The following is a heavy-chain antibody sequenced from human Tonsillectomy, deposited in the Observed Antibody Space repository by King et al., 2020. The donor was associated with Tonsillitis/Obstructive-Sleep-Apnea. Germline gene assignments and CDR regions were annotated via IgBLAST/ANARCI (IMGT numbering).Heavy chain of an antibody. D-gene: IGHD6-6*01. Sequence: VQLVESGGGLVKSGGSLRLSCAASGFTFSDYYMSWIRQAPGKGLEWVSYISSSGGIIYYADSVKGRFTISRDHAKNSLYLQMNSLRAEDTAVYYCARDARYYYYMYVWAKGPRSPSP. CDR1: GFTFSDYY. J-gene: IGHJ6*03. CDR3: ARDARYYYYMYV. V-gene: IGHV3-11*01. CDR2: ISSSGGII.